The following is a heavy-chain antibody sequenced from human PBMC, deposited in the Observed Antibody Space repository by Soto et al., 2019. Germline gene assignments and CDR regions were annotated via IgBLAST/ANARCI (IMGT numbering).Heavy chain of an antibody. J-gene: IGHJ3*02. CDR1: GFTFSNAW. CDR2: IKSKTDGGTT. CDR3: TTDPSSYYFHPYAFDI. V-gene: IGHV3-15*07. D-gene: IGHD3-3*01. Sequence: GGSLRLSCAASGFTFSNAWMNWVRQAPGKGLEWVGRIKSKTDGGTTDYAAPVKGRFTISRDDSKNTLYLQMNSLKTEDTAVYYCTTDPSSYYFHPYAFDIWGQGTMVTVSS.